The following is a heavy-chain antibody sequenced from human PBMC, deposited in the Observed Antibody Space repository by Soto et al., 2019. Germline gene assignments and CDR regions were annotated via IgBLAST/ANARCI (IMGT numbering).Heavy chain of an antibody. Sequence: PGGSLRLSCAASGFNFSNYWMHWVRQAPGKGLVWVSRMNSAGNSINYADSVKGRFTISRDNAKNTLYLQMHSLRVEDTAVYFCARGTTTRGNYYYGMDVWGQGTEVTVSS. CDR1: GFNFSNYW. CDR3: ARGTTTRGNYYYGMDV. V-gene: IGHV3-74*01. D-gene: IGHD4-4*01. J-gene: IGHJ6*02. CDR2: MNSAGNSI.